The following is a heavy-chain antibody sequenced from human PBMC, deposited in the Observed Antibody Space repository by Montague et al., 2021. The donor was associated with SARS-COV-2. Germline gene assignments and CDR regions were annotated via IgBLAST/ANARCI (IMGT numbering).Heavy chain of an antibody. CDR1: GGSISSYY. D-gene: IGHD3-3*01. CDR2: IYYSGST. J-gene: IGHJ6*03. Sequence: SETLSLTCTVSGGSISSYYWSWIRQPPGKGLEWIGYIYYSGSTNYNPSLKSRVTISVDTSKNQFSLKLSSVTAADTAVYYCAGTYYDFLGGFIHYYYMDVWGKGTTVTVSS. V-gene: IGHV4-59*01. CDR3: AGTYYDFLGGFIHYYYMDV.